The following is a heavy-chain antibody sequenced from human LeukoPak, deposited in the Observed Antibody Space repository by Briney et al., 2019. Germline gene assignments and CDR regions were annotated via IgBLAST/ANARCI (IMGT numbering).Heavy chain of an antibody. Sequence: PSETLSLTCTVSGGSITSRSNYWGWIRQPPGKGPEWIGSINYSGSTYFNPSLKSRVTISVDMSKNQFSLKLSSVTAADTAVYYCARGDYYDSSGYALFDSWGQGTLVTVSS. CDR2: INYSGST. CDR1: GGSITSRSNY. CDR3: ARGDYYDSSGYALFDS. V-gene: IGHV4-39*07. D-gene: IGHD3-22*01. J-gene: IGHJ4*02.